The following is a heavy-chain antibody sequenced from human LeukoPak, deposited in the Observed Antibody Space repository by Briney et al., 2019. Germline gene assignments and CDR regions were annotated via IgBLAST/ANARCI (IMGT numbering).Heavy chain of an antibody. CDR2: IYHSGST. D-gene: IGHD3-9*01. J-gene: IGHJ4*02. CDR1: GGSISSSNW. V-gene: IGHV4-4*02. CDR3: ASLFSIFWALGHFDY. Sequence: SETLSLTCAVSGGSISSSNWWSWVRQPPGKGLEWIGEIYHSGSTNYNPSLKSRVTISVDTSKNQFSLKLSSVTAADTAVYYCASLFSIFWALGHFDYWGQGTLVTVSS.